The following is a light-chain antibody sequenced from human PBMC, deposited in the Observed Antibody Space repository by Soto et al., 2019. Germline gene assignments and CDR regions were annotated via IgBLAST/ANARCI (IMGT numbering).Light chain of an antibody. CDR3: QSYDSSLSGYV. CDR1: SSNIGAGYD. CDR2: ANN. J-gene: IGLJ1*01. Sequence: QPVLTQPPSVSGAPGQRVTISCTGSSSNIGAGYDVHWYQQLPGTAPKLIYANNNRPSGVPDRFSGSKSGTSASLAITGLQAEDEADYYCQSYDSSLSGYVFGTGTKLTVL. V-gene: IGLV1-40*01.